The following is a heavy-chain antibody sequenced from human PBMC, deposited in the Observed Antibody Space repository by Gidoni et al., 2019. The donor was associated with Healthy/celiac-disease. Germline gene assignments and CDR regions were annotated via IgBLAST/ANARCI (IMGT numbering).Heavy chain of an antibody. Sequence: QVQLVQSGAEVKKPGASVQVSCKASGYTFTSYAMHWVRQAPGQRLEWMGWINAGNGNTKYSQKFQGRVTITRDTSASTAYMELSSLRSEDTAVYYCARGGAYCGGDCYLDAFDIWGQGTMVTVSS. J-gene: IGHJ3*02. D-gene: IGHD2-21*02. CDR1: GYTFTSYA. CDR3: ARGGAYCGGDCYLDAFDI. CDR2: INAGNGNT. V-gene: IGHV1-3*01.